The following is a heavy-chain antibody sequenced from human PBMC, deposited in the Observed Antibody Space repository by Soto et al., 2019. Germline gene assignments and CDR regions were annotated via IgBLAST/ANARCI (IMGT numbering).Heavy chain of an antibody. V-gene: IGHV4-31*03. CDR2: IYYSGST. J-gene: IGHJ6*02. CDR1: GASISSGGYY. CDR3: ARAAREYYYGMDV. Sequence: SETLSLTCPVSGASISSGGYYWTWIRQHPGKGLEWIGYIYYSGSTYYNPSLKSRVTISVDTSKNQFSLKLSSVTAADTAVYYCARAAREYYYGMDVWGQGTTVTVSS.